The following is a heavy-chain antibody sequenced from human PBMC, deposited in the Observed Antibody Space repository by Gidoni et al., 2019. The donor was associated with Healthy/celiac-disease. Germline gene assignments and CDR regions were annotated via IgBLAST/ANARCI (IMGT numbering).Heavy chain of an antibody. J-gene: IGHJ4*02. CDR2: ISYDGSNK. CDR3: ANSYGDIPFDY. D-gene: IGHD4-17*01. Sequence: VQLVASGGGVVQPGRSLRLSCAASGFTFSSYAMNGVRQAPGKGLEWVAVISYDGSNKYYADSVKGRFTISRDNSKNTRYLQMNSLRAEDTAVYYCANSYGDIPFDYWGQGTLVTVSS. CDR1: GFTFSSYA. V-gene: IGHV3-30-3*01.